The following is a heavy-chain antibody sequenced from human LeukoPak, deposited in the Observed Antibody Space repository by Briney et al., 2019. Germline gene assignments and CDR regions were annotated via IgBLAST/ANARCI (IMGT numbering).Heavy chain of an antibody. V-gene: IGHV3-23*01. CDR1: GITFSSYG. CDR2: ISSTGGTT. J-gene: IGHJ6*03. CDR3: AKDERCWGYYYYYYMDV. Sequence: GGSLRLSCAASGITFSSYGMSWVRQAPGKGLEWVSSISSTGGTTYYADSVKGRFTISRDNSKNTLYLQMNSLRAEDTAVYYCAKDERCWGYYYYYYMDVWGKGTTVTVSS. D-gene: IGHD3-16*01.